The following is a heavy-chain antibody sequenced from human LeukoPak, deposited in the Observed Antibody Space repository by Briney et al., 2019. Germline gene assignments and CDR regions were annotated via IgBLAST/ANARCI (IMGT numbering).Heavy chain of an antibody. CDR3: AIDEPNYAPYDFDY. J-gene: IGHJ4*02. CDR2: IKSKADGETT. Sequence: GGSLRLSCAASRFTFSNAWMNWVRQAPGKGLEWVGRIKSKADGETTDYASPVKGRFTISRDDSNNMVYLQMNSLKIEDTTVYYCAIDEPNYAPYDFDYWGQGTLVTVSS. CDR1: RFTFSNAW. D-gene: IGHD4/OR15-4a*01. V-gene: IGHV3-15*01.